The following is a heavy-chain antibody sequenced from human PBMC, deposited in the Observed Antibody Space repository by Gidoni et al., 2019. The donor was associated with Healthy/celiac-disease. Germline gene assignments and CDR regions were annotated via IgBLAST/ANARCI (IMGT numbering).Heavy chain of an antibody. CDR2: MSGSGGST. V-gene: IGHV3-23*01. CDR1: GFTFSSYA. CDR3: AKDDGMDV. J-gene: IGHJ6*02. Sequence: ELQLLQSGAGLVQPGVSLRLSCAASGFTFSSYAKSWVRQAPGKGLEWVSAMSGSGGSTYYADSVKGRFTISRDNSKNTLYLQMNSLRAEDTAVYYCAKDDGMDVWGQGTTVTVSS.